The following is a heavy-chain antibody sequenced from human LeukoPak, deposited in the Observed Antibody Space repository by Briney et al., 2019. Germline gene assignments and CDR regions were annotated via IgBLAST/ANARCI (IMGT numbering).Heavy chain of an antibody. Sequence: GGSLRLTCAASGFTFRTFSMNWVRQSPGKGLEWLSYISSGGTPIYYADSVKGRFTISRDDAQNLVYLQMNSLRAEDTAVYYCTYLRTPYYNDKWLDPWGQGALVTVSS. CDR2: ISSGGTPI. CDR3: TYLRTPYYNDKWLDP. V-gene: IGHV3-48*04. D-gene: IGHD3/OR15-3a*01. CDR1: GFTFRTFS. J-gene: IGHJ5*02.